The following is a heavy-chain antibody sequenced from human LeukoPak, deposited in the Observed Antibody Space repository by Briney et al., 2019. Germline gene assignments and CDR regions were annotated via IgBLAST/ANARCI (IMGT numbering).Heavy chain of an antibody. D-gene: IGHD2-2*01. CDR2: INPNSGGT. CDR1: GYTFTGYY. J-gene: IGHJ5*02. CDR3: ARVRPLTYCSSTSGYGGWFDP. V-gene: IGHV1-2*02. Sequence: ASVKVSCKASGYTFTGYYMHWVRQAPGQGLEWMGWINPNSGGTNYAQKFQGRVTMTRDTSISTAYMELSRLRSDDTAVYYCARVRPLTYCSSTSGYGGWFDPWGQGTLVTVSS.